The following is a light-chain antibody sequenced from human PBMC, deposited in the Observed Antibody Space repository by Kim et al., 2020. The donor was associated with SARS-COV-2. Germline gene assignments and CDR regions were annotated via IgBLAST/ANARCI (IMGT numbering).Light chain of an antibody. V-gene: IGKV3-20*01. CDR2: GAS. CDR1: QSVSSSS. Sequence: SPGGRVTLTCRASQSVSSSSLAWYQQKPGQAPRLLIYGASSRATGIPDRFSGSGSGTDFTLTINRLEPEDSAVYYCQQYGNSHRTFGQGTKVDIK. J-gene: IGKJ1*01. CDR3: QQYGNSHRT.